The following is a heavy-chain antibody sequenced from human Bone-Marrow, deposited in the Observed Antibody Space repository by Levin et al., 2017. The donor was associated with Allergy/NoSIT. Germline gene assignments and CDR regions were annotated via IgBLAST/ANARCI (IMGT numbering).Heavy chain of an antibody. CDR1: GFTFSNAW. D-gene: IGHD6-19*01. J-gene: IGHJ4*02. CDR2: IKSKTDGGTT. V-gene: IGHV3-15*01. Sequence: GESLKISCAASGFTFSNAWMSWVRQAPGKGLEWVGRIKSKTDGGTTDYAAPVKGRFTISRDDSKNTLYLQMNSLKTEDTAVYYCTTDWDSSGWYVGYWGQGTLVTVSS. CDR3: TTDWDSSGWYVGY.